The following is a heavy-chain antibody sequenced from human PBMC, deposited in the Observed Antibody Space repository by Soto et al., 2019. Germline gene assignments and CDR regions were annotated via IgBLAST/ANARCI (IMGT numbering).Heavy chain of an antibody. CDR1: GFTFSSYA. J-gene: IGHJ4*02. V-gene: IGHV3-23*01. D-gene: IGHD3-3*01. Sequence: GESLKISCAASGFTFSSYAMSWVRQAPGKGLEWVSAISGSGGSTYYADSVKGRFTISRDNSKNTLYLQMNSLRAEDTAVYYCARYYDFWSGYFSGGTDVDYWGQGTLVTVSS. CDR2: ISGSGGST. CDR3: ARYYDFWSGYFSGGTDVDY.